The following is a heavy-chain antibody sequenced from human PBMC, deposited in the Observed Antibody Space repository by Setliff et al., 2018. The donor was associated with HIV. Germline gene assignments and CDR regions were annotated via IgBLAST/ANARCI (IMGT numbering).Heavy chain of an antibody. V-gene: IGHV1-8*02. CDR2: MNPISDHR. D-gene: IGHD3-9*01. Sequence: ASVKVSCKASRYTFSNYDVNWVRQATGQGPEWMAWMNPISDHRGYAQKFQGRLTMTKDTSTSTVYMELSSLKSDDTAVHYCASGCLIGGSGPCRNFEFWGQGTLVTVSS. CDR1: RYTFSNYD. J-gene: IGHJ4*02. CDR3: ASGCLIGGSGPCRNFEF.